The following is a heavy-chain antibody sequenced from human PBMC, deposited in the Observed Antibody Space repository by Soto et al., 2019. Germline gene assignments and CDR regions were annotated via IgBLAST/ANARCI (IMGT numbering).Heavy chain of an antibody. J-gene: IGHJ4*02. CDR2: ISGSGGLT. D-gene: IGHD5-18*01. CDR3: ATSPGSTYDAIFDC. Sequence: PGGSLRLSCAASGFRFNNQAMNWVRQAPGKGLEWVAGISGSGGLTDYADSVKGRFTISRDNPKNTLSLQMNSLRAEDTALYYCATSPGSTYDAIFDCWGQGTLVTVSS. CDR1: GFRFNNQA. V-gene: IGHV3-23*01.